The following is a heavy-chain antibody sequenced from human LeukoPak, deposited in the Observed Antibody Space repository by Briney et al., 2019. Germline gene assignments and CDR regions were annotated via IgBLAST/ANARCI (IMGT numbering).Heavy chain of an antibody. Sequence: GGSLRLSCAASGFTFSSYAMSWVRQAPGKGLEWVSAISGSGGSTYYADSVKGRFTISRDNSKNMLYLQMNSLRAEDTAVYYCAKGGYYDSSASFDYWGQGTLVTVSS. CDR1: GFTFSSYA. V-gene: IGHV3-23*01. J-gene: IGHJ4*02. CDR3: AKGGYYDSSASFDY. D-gene: IGHD3-22*01. CDR2: ISGSGGST.